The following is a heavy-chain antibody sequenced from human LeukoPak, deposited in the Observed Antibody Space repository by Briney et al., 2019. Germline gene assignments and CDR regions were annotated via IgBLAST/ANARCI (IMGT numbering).Heavy chain of an antibody. D-gene: IGHD2-2*01. V-gene: IGHV4-34*01. CDR3: ARRRKGYCSSTSCPRNWFDP. J-gene: IGHJ5*02. Sequence: PSETLSLTCAVYGGSFSGYYWSWIRQPPGTGLEWIGEINHSGSTNYNPSLKSRVTISVDTSKNQFSLKLSSVTAADTAVYYCARRRKGYCSSTSCPRNWFDPWGQGTLVTVSS. CDR2: INHSGST. CDR1: GGSFSGYY.